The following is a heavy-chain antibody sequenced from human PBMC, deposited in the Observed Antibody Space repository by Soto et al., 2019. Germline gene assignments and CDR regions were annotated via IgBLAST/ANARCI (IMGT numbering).Heavy chain of an antibody. D-gene: IGHD3-10*01. V-gene: IGHV3-33*01. CDR1: GFTFSSYG. CDR2: IWYDGSNK. Sequence: PGGSLRLSCAASGFTFSSYGMHWVRQAPGKGLEWVAVIWYDGSNKYYADSVKGRFTISRDNSKNTLYLQMNSLRAEDTAVYYCARGVEVSGSGSYYKVSYYYGMDVWGQGTTVTVSS. CDR3: ARGVEVSGSGSYYKVSYYYGMDV. J-gene: IGHJ6*02.